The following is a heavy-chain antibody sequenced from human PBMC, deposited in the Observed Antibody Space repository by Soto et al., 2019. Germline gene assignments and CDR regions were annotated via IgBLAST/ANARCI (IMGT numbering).Heavy chain of an antibody. V-gene: IGHV3-30-3*01. D-gene: IGHD3-22*01. J-gene: IGHJ1*01. CDR3: ARDAYDDPPGYFQH. CDR1: GFIFSSYS. Sequence: QVQLVESGGDVVQPGRSLRLSCLTSGFIFSSYSLHWVRQAPGKGLEWLTFMSYDGTTKYYADSVRGRFNVSRDNCKNTLYLQMNSLRPEDTAVYYCARDAYDDPPGYFQHWGQGTLVSVSS. CDR2: MSYDGTTK.